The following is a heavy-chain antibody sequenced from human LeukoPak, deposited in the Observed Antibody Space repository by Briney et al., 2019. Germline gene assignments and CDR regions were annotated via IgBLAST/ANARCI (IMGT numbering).Heavy chain of an antibody. CDR2: IYYSGST. Sequence: SETLSLTCSVSGGSISSGDYYWSWIRQPPGXXXXXXXXIYYSGSTHHNPSLKSRVTISVDTSKNQFSLKLSSVTATDTAVYYCARSLLSAGSGSYGFDPWGQGTLVTVSS. V-gene: IGHV4-30-4*01. J-gene: IGHJ5*02. CDR1: GGSISSGDYY. CDR3: ARSLLSAGSGSYGFDP. D-gene: IGHD3-10*01.